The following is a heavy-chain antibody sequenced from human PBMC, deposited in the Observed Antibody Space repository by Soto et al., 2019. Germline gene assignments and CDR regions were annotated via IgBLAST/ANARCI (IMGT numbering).Heavy chain of an antibody. J-gene: IGHJ2*01. D-gene: IGHD3-22*01. CDR1: GFSLSNARMG. CDR2: IFSNDEK. V-gene: IGHV2-26*01. CDR3: ARTPYYDSSGYYLWYFDL. Sequence: QVTLKESGPVLVKPTETLTLTCTVSGFSLSNARMGVSWIRQPPGKALEWLAHIFSNDEKSYSTSLKSRLTTSKDTSKSQVVLTMTNMDPVDTATYYCARTPYYDSSGYYLWYFDLWGRGTLVTVSS.